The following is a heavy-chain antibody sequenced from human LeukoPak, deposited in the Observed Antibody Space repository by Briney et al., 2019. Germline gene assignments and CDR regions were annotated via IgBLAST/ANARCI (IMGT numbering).Heavy chain of an antibody. CDR2: ISSGGRYV. Sequence: GGSLRLSCTASGFTFGDYAMSWVRQAPGKGLEWVSSISSGGRYVYYADSVKGRFTISRDNAKNSLYLQMNSLRAEDTAVYYCTRDVRDEYTSGWYPIGYWGQGTLVTVSS. CDR1: GFTFGDYA. CDR3: TRDVRDEYTSGWYPIGY. D-gene: IGHD6-19*01. V-gene: IGHV3-21*01. J-gene: IGHJ4*02.